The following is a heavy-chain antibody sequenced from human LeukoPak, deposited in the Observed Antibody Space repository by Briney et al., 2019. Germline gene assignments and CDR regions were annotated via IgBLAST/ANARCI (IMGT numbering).Heavy chain of an antibody. Sequence: GGSLRLSCAASGFTLSSYAMSWVRQAPGKGLEWVSAISDSGNTYHADSVKGRFTISRDSSKNTLFLQMNRLRPEDAAVYYCAKDRKWRRMGRPYYDILTGIDYWGQGTLVTVSS. V-gene: IGHV3-23*01. CDR1: GFTLSSYA. CDR3: AKDRKWRRMGRPYYDILTGIDY. J-gene: IGHJ4*02. CDR2: ISDSGNT. D-gene: IGHD3-9*01.